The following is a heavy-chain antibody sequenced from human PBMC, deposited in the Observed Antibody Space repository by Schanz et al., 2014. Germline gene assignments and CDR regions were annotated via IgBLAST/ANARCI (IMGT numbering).Heavy chain of an antibody. V-gene: IGHV3-33*01. CDR3: ARVRRRIATPSARSFRNYYYDAMDV. J-gene: IGHJ6*02. CDR2: IWYDGSKK. CDR1: GFIFSSYG. Sequence: QVQLVESGGGVVQPGRSLRLSCAASGFIFSSYGLHWVRQAPGTGLEWVAFIWYDGSKKYYADSVKGRFTISRDNSKNTLYLQMDNLRAEDSSVYFCARVRRRIATPSARSFRNYYYDAMDVWGQGTTVTVSS. D-gene: IGHD6-13*01.